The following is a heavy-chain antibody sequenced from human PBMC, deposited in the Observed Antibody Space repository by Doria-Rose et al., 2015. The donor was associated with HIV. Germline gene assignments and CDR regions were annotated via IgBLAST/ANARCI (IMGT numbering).Heavy chain of an antibody. J-gene: IGHJ4*02. D-gene: IGHD6-13*01. CDR3: ARIKSSRWYHKYYFDF. V-gene: IGHV2-26*01. CDR1: GVSLSSPGMG. CDR2: IFSDDER. Sequence: QVTLKEFGSVLVKPTETLTLTCTVSGVSLSSPGMGVSWIRQPPGKALEWLANIFSDDERSYKTSLKSRLTISRGTSKSQVVLTMTVMDPVDTATYYCARIKSSRWYHKYYFDFWGQGTLVIVSA.